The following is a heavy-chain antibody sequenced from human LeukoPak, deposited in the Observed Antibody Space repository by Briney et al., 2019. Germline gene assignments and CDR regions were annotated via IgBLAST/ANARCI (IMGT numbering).Heavy chain of an antibody. CDR3: ARGPGGYSYGQSYYYYYMDV. J-gene: IGHJ6*03. CDR2: IYTSGST. D-gene: IGHD5-18*01. CDR1: GGSISSYY. Sequence: SETLSLTCTVSGGSISSYYWSWIRQPAGKGLEWIGRIYTSGSTNYNPSLKSRVTMSVDTSKNQFSLKLSSVTAADTAVYYCARGPGGYSYGQSYYYYYMDVWGKGTTVTVSS. V-gene: IGHV4-4*07.